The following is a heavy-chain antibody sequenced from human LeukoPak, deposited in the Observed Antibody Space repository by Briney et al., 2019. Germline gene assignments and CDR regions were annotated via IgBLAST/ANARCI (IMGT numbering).Heavy chain of an antibody. D-gene: IGHD3-9*01. CDR1: GFTFSSYE. Sequence: PGGSLRLSCAASGFTFSSYEMNWVRQAPGKGLEWIGYIYYSGSTNYNPSLKSRVTISVDTSKNQFSLKLSSVTAADTAVYYCARGGWAGILTGYYNWFDPWGQGTLVTVSS. V-gene: IGHV4-59*01. CDR2: IYYSGST. J-gene: IGHJ5*02. CDR3: ARGGWAGILTGYYNWFDP.